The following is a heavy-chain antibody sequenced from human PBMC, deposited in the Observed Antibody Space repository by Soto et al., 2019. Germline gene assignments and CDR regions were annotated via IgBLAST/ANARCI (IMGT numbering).Heavy chain of an antibody. CDR3: AHRRAATGSPSNWFDP. D-gene: IGHD6-13*01. V-gene: IGHV2-5*01. CDR1: GFSLSTSGVG. J-gene: IGHJ5*02. CDR2: IYWNDDK. Sequence: QITLKESGPTLVKPTQTLTLTCTFSGFSLSTSGVGVGWIRQPPGKALEWLALIYWNDDKRYSPSLKSRLTITNDTSKNQVVLTMTNRDPVDTATYSCAHRRAATGSPSNWFDPWGQGTLVTVSS.